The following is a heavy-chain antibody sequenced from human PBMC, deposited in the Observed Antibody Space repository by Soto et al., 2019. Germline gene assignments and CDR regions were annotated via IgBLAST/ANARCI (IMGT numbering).Heavy chain of an antibody. J-gene: IGHJ4*02. CDR2: ISWDGEK. CDR3: AHRRGDLLTGLYYFDY. V-gene: IGHV2-5*02. D-gene: IGHD3-9*01. CDR1: GFSLNTRGVG. Sequence: ITLKESGPTLVKPTQPLTLTCTFSGFSLNTRGVGVGWIRQPPGKALEWLALISWDGEKRYSPSLKSRLTITKDTSENQVVLTMTNMDPVETATYYCAHRRGDLLTGLYYFDYWGQGTLVTVSS.